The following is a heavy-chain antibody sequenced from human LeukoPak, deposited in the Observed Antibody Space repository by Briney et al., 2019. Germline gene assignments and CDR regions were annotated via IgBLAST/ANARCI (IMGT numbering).Heavy chain of an antibody. V-gene: IGHV5-51*01. D-gene: IGHD5-24*01. CDR1: GYSFTSYW. J-gene: IGHJ4*02. CDR2: IYPGDSDS. Sequence: GESLKISCKASGYSFTSYWIGWVRQMSGKGLEWMGIIYPGDSDSRYSPSFQGQVTISADKSISTAYLQWSSLKASDTAMYYCARSCRDGYRDFDYWGQGTLVTVSS. CDR3: ARSCRDGYRDFDY.